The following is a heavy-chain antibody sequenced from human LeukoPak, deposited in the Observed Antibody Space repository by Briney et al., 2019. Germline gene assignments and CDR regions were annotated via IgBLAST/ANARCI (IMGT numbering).Heavy chain of an antibody. J-gene: IGHJ4*02. Sequence: GASVKVSCKASGYTFTGYCMHWVRQAPGQGLEWMGWINPNSGGTNYAQKFQGRVTMTRDTSISTAYMELSRLRSDDTAVYYCARDKSTGTMGRGVIGYWGQGTLVTVSS. V-gene: IGHV1-2*02. CDR2: INPNSGGT. D-gene: IGHD3-10*01. CDR1: GYTFTGYC. CDR3: ARDKSTGTMGRGVIGY.